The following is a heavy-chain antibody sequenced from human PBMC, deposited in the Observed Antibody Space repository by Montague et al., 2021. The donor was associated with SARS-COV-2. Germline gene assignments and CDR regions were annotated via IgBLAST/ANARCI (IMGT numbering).Heavy chain of an antibody. V-gene: IGHV3-74*01. D-gene: IGHD3-10*01. J-gene: IGHJ4*02. CDR1: GFPFRSYW. Sequence: SLSLSFSASGFPFRSYWMHWVRQVPGRGPVWVSRIRPDGTSTHYAASVKGRFIISRDNAKNTLSLEMTNLRVDDTAIYYCVRPLWFGDSDYYFEAWGQGTLVSVSS. CDR3: VRPLWFGDSDYYFEA. CDR2: IRPDGTST.